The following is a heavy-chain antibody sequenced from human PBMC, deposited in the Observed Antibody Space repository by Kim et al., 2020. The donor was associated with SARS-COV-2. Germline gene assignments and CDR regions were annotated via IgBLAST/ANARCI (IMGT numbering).Heavy chain of an antibody. Sequence: GGSLRLSCAASGFTFSSYAMHWVRQAPGKGLEWVAVISYDGRNKYYADSVKGRFTISRDNSKNTLYLQMNSLRAEDTAVYYCARAMTGGYYYGMDVWGQGTTVTVSS. CDR2: ISYDGRNK. CDR3: ARAMTGGYYYGMDV. D-gene: IGHD3-9*01. V-gene: IGHV3-30-3*01. J-gene: IGHJ6*02. CDR1: GFTFSSYA.